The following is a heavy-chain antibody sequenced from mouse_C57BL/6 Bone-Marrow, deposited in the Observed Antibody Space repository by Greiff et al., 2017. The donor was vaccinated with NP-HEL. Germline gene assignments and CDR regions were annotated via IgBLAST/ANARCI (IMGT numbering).Heavy chain of an antibody. Sequence: VQLQQPGAELVKPGASVKMSCKASGYTFTSYWITWVKQRPGQGLEWIGDIYPGSGSTNYNEKFKSKATLTVDKSSSTAYMQLSSLTSEDSAVYYCARGTPWYFDVWGTGTTVTVSS. CDR2: IYPGSGST. CDR3: ARGTPWYFDV. J-gene: IGHJ1*03. V-gene: IGHV1-55*01. CDR1: GYTFTSYW. D-gene: IGHD3-3*01.